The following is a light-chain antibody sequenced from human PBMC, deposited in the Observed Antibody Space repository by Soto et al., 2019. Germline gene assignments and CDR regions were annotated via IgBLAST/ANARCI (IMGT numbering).Light chain of an antibody. Sequence: DMQMNQAPSTLSEYVGKRVSSNCRASQSISSWFAWYQQKPGKAPKLLIYDASSLEIGVPSRFSSSGSGTVFTLTISSLQPDDFATYYCQQLFDSPGTFARGTRLEIK. V-gene: IGKV1-5*01. CDR1: QSISSW. CDR3: QQLFDSPGT. J-gene: IGKJ5*01. CDR2: DAS.